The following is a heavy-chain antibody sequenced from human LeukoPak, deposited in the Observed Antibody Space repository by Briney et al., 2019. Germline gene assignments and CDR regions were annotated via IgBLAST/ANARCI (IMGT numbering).Heavy chain of an antibody. CDR3: AKAKSVVTAIIH. Sequence: PGGSLRLSCAASGFTFSSYGMHWVRQAPGKGLEWVAVIWYDGSNKYYADSVKGRFTISRDNSKNTLHLQMNSLRAEDTAVYYCAKAKSVVTAIIHWGQGTLVTVSS. J-gene: IGHJ4*02. CDR1: GFTFSSYG. V-gene: IGHV3-33*06. CDR2: IWYDGSNK. D-gene: IGHD2-21*02.